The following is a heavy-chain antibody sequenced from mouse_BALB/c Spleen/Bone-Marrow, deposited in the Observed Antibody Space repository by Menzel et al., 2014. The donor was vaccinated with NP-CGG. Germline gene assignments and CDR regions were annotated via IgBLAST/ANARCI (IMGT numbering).Heavy chain of an antibody. V-gene: IGHV1S81*02. CDR3: TRSNYGYWYCDV. D-gene: IGHD1-1*01. CDR2: INPTNGGT. J-gene: IGHJ1*01. Sequence: VQLQQSGAELVKPGASVKLSCKASGYTFTRYYMYWVKQRPGQGLEWIGEINPTNGGTNFNEKFKSKATLTVDKSSSTAYMQLSSLTSEDSAVYYCTRSNYGYWYCDVWGAGTTVTVSS. CDR1: GYTFTRYY.